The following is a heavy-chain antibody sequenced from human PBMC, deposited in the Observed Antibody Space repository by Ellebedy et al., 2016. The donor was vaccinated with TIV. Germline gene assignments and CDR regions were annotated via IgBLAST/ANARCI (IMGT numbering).Heavy chain of an antibody. Sequence: SETLSLTCAVYGGSFSGYYWSWIRQPPGKGLEWIGEINHSGSTNYNPSLKSRVTISLDTSKNQFSLKLSSVTAADTAVYYCARHETAMAPYFYYYGMDVWGQGTTVTVSS. CDR2: INHSGST. CDR1: GGSFSGYY. CDR3: ARHETAMAPYFYYYGMDV. D-gene: IGHD5-18*01. V-gene: IGHV4-34*01. J-gene: IGHJ6*02.